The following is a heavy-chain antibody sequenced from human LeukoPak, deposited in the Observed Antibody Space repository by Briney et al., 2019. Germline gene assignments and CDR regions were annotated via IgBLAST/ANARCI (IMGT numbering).Heavy chain of an antibody. CDR2: ISGDGGST. J-gene: IGHJ4*02. V-gene: IGHV3-43*02. CDR1: GFTFDDYA. Sequence: GGSLRLSCAASGFTFDDYAMHWVRQAPGKGLEWVSLISGDGGSTYYADSVKGRFTISRDDSKNSLYLQMNSLRTEDTALYYCAKDARYSYGSHHDYWGQGTLVTVSS. D-gene: IGHD5-18*01. CDR3: AKDARYSYGSHHDY.